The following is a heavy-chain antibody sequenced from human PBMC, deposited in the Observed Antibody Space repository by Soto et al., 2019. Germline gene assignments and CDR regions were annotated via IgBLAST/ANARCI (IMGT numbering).Heavy chain of an antibody. CDR1: GFTVTRNY. CDR3: ATGGSKRVRGAIVEVFHLEF. D-gene: IGHD3-10*01. V-gene: IGHV3-53*02. Sequence: ELQLVESGGGLIQPGGSLRLSCAASGFTVTRNYMTWVCLAPGKGLECVSTIHTGGKTFYTDSVKGRFTVSRDASKNTADLQMNTLSVEDTAVYYCATGGSKRVRGAIVEVFHLEFWGRGTVVTVSS. J-gene: IGHJ4*02. CDR2: IHTGGKT.